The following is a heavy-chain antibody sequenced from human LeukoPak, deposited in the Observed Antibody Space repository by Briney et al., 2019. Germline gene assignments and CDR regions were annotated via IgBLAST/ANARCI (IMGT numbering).Heavy chain of an antibody. CDR3: ARGTYGSGSYYFDY. Sequence: SVKVSCKASGYTFSSYAISWVRQAPGQGLEWMGGIIPIFGTANYAQKFQGRVTITADESTSTAYMELSSLRSEDTAVYYCARGTYGSGSYYFDYWGQGTLVTVSS. CDR2: IIPIFGTA. CDR1: GYTFSSYA. D-gene: IGHD3-10*01. V-gene: IGHV1-69*13. J-gene: IGHJ4*02.